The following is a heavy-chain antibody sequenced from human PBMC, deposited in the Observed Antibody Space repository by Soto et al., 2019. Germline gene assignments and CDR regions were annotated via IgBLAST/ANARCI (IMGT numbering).Heavy chain of an antibody. D-gene: IGHD2-15*01. J-gene: IGHJ6*02. CDR3: ARVGCSGGSCYRLYYYYGMDV. CDR1: GGSISSGDYY. CDR2: IYYSGST. V-gene: IGHV4-30-4*01. Sequence: QVQLQESGPGLVKPSQTLSLTCTVSGGSISSGDYYWSWIRQPPGKGLEWIGYIYYSGSTYYNPSLKSRVTISLDTSKNQFSLKLSSVTAADTAVYYCARVGCSGGSCYRLYYYYGMDVWGQGTTVTVSS.